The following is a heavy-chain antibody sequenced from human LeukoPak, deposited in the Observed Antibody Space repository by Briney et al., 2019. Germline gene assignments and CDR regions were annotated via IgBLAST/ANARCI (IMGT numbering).Heavy chain of an antibody. D-gene: IGHD3-9*01. CDR2: ILGSGGST. CDR3: AKWGDYDVLTGYYVPDY. Sequence: GASLRLSCPASGFTFSNYAMSWVRQAPGKGLEWVSAILGSGGSTYYADCVKGRFTVSRDNSKSTLYLQMNSLRAEDTALYYCAKWGDYDVLTGYYVPDYWGQGTLVTVSS. J-gene: IGHJ4*02. V-gene: IGHV3-23*01. CDR1: GFTFSNYA.